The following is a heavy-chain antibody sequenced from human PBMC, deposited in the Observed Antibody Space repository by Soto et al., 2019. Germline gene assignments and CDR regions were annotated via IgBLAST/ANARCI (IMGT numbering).Heavy chain of an antibody. D-gene: IGHD2-21*02. V-gene: IGHV2-70*01. CDR2: IDWDDDK. CDR1: GFSLSTSGMC. J-gene: IGHJ3*02. CDR3: ARFCGGDCYYAFDI. Sequence: SGPTLVNPTQTLTLTCTFSGFSLSTSGMCVSWIRQPPGKALEWLALIDWDDDKYYSTSLKTRLTISKDTSKNQVVLTMTNMDPVDTSTYYCARFCGGDCYYAFDIWGQGTMVTVSS.